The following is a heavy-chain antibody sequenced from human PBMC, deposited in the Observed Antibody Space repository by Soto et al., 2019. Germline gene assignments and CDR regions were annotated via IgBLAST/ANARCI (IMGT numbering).Heavy chain of an antibody. D-gene: IGHD6-13*01. J-gene: IGHJ5*02. Sequence: GGSLRLSCAASGFTFSNYDMHWVRQATGKGLEWVSGTGTAGDTYYPDSVKGRFTISRENAENSLYLQMNGLRAGDTAVYYCARGQSRVNSITAELWFDPWGQGTLVTVSS. CDR1: GFTFSNYD. V-gene: IGHV3-13*01. CDR3: ARGQSRVNSITAELWFDP. CDR2: TGTAGDT.